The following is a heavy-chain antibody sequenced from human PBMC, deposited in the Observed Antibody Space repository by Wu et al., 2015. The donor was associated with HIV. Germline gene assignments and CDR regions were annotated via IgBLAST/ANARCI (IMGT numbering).Heavy chain of an antibody. J-gene: IGHJ3*02. Sequence: QVHLVQSEAEVKKPGASMKVSCKTSGYTFTSYGINWVRQAPGQGLEWMGWISGNNGYTNYAQKFQGRVTMTTDTSTSTASLELRSLRSDDTAVYYCARHRNSDPVIVVAHPYDAFDIWGQGTSGHRLF. CDR2: ISGNNGYT. D-gene: IGHD2-15*01. CDR3: ARHRNSDPVIVVAHPYDAFDI. V-gene: IGHV1-18*01. CDR1: GYTFTSYG.